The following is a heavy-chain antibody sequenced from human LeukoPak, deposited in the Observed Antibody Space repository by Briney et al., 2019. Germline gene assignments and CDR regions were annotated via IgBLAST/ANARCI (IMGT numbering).Heavy chain of an antibody. V-gene: IGHV4-59*08. CDR1: GGSFSGYY. CDR3: ARRHEVGATRRADAFDI. D-gene: IGHD1-26*01. CDR2: IYYSGST. Sequence: SETLSLTCAVYGGSFSGYYWSWIRQPPGKGLEWIGYIYYSGSTNYNPSLKSRVTISVDTSKNQFSLKLSSVTAADTAVYYCARRHEVGATRRADAFDIWGQGTMVTVSS. J-gene: IGHJ3*02.